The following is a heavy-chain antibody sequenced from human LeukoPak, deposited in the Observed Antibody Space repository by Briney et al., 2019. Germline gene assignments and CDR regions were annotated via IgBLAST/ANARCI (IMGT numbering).Heavy chain of an antibody. CDR1: GYTFTGYY. J-gene: IGHJ4*02. Sequence: ASVKVSCKASGYTFTGYYMHWVRQAPGQGLEWMGWINPNSGGTNYAQKFQGRVTMTRDTSISTAYMELSRLRSDDTAVYYCARDFPYCSSTSCYRDDYWGQGTLVTVSS. CDR2: INPNSGGT. D-gene: IGHD2-2*01. CDR3: ARDFPYCSSTSCYRDDY. V-gene: IGHV1-2*02.